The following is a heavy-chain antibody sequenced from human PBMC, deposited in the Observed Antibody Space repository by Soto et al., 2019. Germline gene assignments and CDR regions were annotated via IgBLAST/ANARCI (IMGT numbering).Heavy chain of an antibody. CDR1: GFNFSSYS. J-gene: IGHJ3*02. D-gene: IGHD2-2*01. CDR3: ASIVVVPAAMGARGAFDI. Sequence: PGGSLRRSCAASGFNFSSYSMNWVRQAPGKGLEWVSYISSSSSTIYYADSVKGRFTISRDNAKNSLYLQMNSLRAEDTAVYYCASIVVVPAAMGARGAFDIWGQGTMVTVSS. CDR2: ISSSSSTI. V-gene: IGHV3-48*01.